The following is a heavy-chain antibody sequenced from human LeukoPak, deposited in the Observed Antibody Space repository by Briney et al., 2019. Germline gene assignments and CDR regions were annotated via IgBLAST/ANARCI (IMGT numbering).Heavy chain of an antibody. CDR2: IYYSGST. D-gene: IGHD5-18*01. J-gene: IGHJ4*02. Sequence: SETPPLTCTVSGGSISSGGYYWSWIRQHPGKGLEWIGYIYYSGSTYYNPSLKSRVTISVDTSKNQFSLKLSSVTAADTAVYYCARGPTIQLWFDYWGQGTLVTVSS. V-gene: IGHV4-31*03. CDR3: ARGPTIQLWFDY. CDR1: GGSISSGGYY.